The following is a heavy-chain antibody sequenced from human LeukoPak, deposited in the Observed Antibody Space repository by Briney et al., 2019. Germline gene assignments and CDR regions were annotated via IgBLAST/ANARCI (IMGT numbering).Heavy chain of an antibody. CDR1: GFTFSSYA. CDR2: ISGSGGST. D-gene: IGHD1-26*01. CDR3: AKDRLGSSTDY. Sequence: GGSLRLSCAASGFTFSSYAMSWFRQAPGKGLDWVSAISGSGGSTYYADSVKGRFTISRDNSKNTLYLQMNSLRAEDTAVYYCAKDRLGSSTDYWGQGTLVTVSS. J-gene: IGHJ4*02. V-gene: IGHV3-23*01.